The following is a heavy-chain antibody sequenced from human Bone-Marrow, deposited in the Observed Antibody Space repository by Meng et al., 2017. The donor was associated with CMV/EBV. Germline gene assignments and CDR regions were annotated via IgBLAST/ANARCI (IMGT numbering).Heavy chain of an antibody. V-gene: IGHV4-39*07. CDR2: NYYRGTT. D-gene: IGHD1-26*01. CDR3: ARERRFSGTYSDFDY. J-gene: IGHJ4*02. CDR1: GDSISNSDFY. Sequence: ESLKISCTVSGDSISNSDFYWGWIRRPPGKGLEWLGTNYYRGTTYYTPSLKSRLTISVHTSQNQFSLWLTSVTAADTAIYYCARERRFSGTYSDFDYWGRGTLVTVSS.